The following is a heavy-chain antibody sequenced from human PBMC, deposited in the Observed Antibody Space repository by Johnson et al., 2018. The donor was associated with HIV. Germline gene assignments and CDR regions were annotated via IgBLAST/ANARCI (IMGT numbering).Heavy chain of an antibody. D-gene: IGHD3-9*01. J-gene: IGHJ3*02. Sequence: QMLLVESGGGLVRPGGSLRLSCAASGFTFSDYYMTWIRQAPGKGLECVSYISSSGRTIYYADSVKGRFTISRDNAKNSLYLQMNSLSAEDTAVYYCAREEGNYILTRGDAFEIWGQGTMVTVSS. V-gene: IGHV3-11*04. CDR2: ISSSGRTI. CDR3: AREEGNYILTRGDAFEI. CDR1: GFTFSDYY.